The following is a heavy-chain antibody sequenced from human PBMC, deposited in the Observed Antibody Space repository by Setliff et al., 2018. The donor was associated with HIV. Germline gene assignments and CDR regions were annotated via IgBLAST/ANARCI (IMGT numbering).Heavy chain of an antibody. Sequence: LSLTCAVYGGSLSGYYWSWIRQPPGKGLEWIGEIHHSGSTNYNPSLKSRVTIFVDTSKNQLSLKVKSVTAADTAIYYCARICRNFWSGCVADSWGQGTLVTV. D-gene: IGHD3-3*01. J-gene: IGHJ4*02. CDR1: GGSLSGYY. CDR3: ARICRNFWSGCVADS. CDR2: IHHSGST. V-gene: IGHV4-34*01.